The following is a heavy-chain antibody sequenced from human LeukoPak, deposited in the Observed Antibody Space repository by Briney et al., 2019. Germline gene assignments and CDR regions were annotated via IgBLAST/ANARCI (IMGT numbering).Heavy chain of an antibody. CDR1: GFTFSDYL. Sequence: PGGSLRLSCAASGFTFSDYLMYWVRQAPGKRLEWVSRINREGSRSTYADFVKGRFTISRDNANNTLYLQMISLRTEDAAVYYCAKEEIEVAGLCHWRQGTLVTVSS. CDR3: AKEEIEVAGLCH. V-gene: IGHV3-74*01. D-gene: IGHD6-19*01. CDR2: INREGSRS. J-gene: IGHJ4*02.